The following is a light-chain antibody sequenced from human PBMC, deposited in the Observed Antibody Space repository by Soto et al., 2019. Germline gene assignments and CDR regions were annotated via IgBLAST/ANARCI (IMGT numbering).Light chain of an antibody. V-gene: IGKV3-20*01. Sequence: ESVLTQSPGTLSLSPGERATLSCRASQTVSSTYLAWYQQKPGQAPRLLIYGASNRATGIPDRFSGSGSGTDFTRTISRLEPEDFAVYYCQQYGSSPFTFGPGTKVDIK. CDR3: QQYGSSPFT. J-gene: IGKJ3*01. CDR2: GAS. CDR1: QTVSSTY.